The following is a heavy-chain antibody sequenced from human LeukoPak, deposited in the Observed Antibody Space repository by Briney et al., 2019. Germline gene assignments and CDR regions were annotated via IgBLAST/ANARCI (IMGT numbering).Heavy chain of an antibody. CDR3: ARVDNYYGLGSFGASHYYYMDV. D-gene: IGHD3-10*01. J-gene: IGHJ6*03. CDR2: IDRTGNR. V-gene: IGHV4-38-2*01. Sequence: SETLSPTCAVSGYSVSRGYYWGWIRQPPGKGLGWIERIDRTGNRYYNPTIKSRVTISVDPSKNQLSLKQTSLTAADTAIYYCARVDNYYGLGSFGASHYYYMDVWGKGTTVTVSS. CDR1: GYSVSRGYY.